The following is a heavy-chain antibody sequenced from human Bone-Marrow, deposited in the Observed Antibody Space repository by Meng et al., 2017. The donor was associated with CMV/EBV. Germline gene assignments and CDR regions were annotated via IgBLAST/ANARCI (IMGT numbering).Heavy chain of an antibody. CDR3: VRGWIYCSSSSCIVDY. V-gene: IGHV3-30-3*01. CDR1: GFTFSNHA. CDR2: ISYDDSNI. Sequence: GESLKISCAASGFTFSNHAMHWVRQAPGKGLEWVALISYDDSNIYYADSVKGRFTISRDNSKNTLYLQMNSLRPDDTAVYYCVRGWIYCSSSSCIVDYWGQGTRVTVSS. D-gene: IGHD2-2*01. J-gene: IGHJ4*02.